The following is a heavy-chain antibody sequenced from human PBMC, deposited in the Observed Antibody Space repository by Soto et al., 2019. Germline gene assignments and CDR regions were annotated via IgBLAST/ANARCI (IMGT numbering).Heavy chain of an antibody. V-gene: IGHV1-2*02. D-gene: IGHD1-1*01. Sequence: ASVKVSCKASGYPFSDYYIHWVRQAPGQGLEWMGWINPNSGGTKYAPKFQGGVTMTRDTSITTAYMELSRLRSGDTAVYYCAREPATAKPEGVDFWGQGTLVTVSS. CDR2: INPNSGGT. CDR3: AREPATAKPEGVDF. J-gene: IGHJ4*02. CDR1: GYPFSDYY.